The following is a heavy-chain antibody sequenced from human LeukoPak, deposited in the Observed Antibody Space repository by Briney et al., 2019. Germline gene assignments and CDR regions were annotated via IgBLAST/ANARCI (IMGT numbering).Heavy chain of an antibody. CDR2: IYSGGST. J-gene: IGHJ4*02. CDR3: ARDATYSSSWY. Sequence: GGSLRLSCAASGFTVSSNYMSWVRQAPGKGLEWVSVIYSGGSTYYADSVKGRFTISRDNSKNTLYLQMNSLRAEDTAVYYCARDATYSSSWYWGQGTLVTVSS. D-gene: IGHD6-13*01. CDR1: GFTVSSNY. V-gene: IGHV3-66*01.